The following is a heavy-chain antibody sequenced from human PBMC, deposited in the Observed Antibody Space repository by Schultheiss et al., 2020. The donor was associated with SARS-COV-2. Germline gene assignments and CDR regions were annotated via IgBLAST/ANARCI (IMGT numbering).Heavy chain of an antibody. D-gene: IGHD6-13*01. J-gene: IGHJ5*02. CDR2: IFYSGST. CDR3: AREDRSSSGNNWFDP. CDR1: GGSISSSSYY. V-gene: IGHV4-39*07. Sequence: SETLSLTCTVSGGSISSSSYYWGWIRQPPGKGLEWIGSIFYSGSTYYNTSLKSRVTISVDTSKNQFSLKLNSVTAADTAVYYCAREDRSSSGNNWFDPWGQGTLVTVSS.